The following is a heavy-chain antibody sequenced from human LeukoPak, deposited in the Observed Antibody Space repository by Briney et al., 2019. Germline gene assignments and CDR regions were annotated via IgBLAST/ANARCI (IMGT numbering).Heavy chain of an antibody. CDR1: GFTFSSYS. CDR3: ARAFWYYDSSGYYPN. Sequence: PGGSLRLSCAASGFTFSSYSMNWVRRAPGKGLEWVSSISSSSSYIYYADSVKGRFTISRDNAKNSLYLQMNSLRAEDTAVYYCARAFWYYDSSGYYPNWGQGTLVTVSS. J-gene: IGHJ4*02. D-gene: IGHD3-22*01. CDR2: ISSSSSYI. V-gene: IGHV3-21*01.